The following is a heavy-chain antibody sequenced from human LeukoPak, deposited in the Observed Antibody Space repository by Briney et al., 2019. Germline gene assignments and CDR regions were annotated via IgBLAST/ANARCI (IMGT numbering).Heavy chain of an antibody. V-gene: IGHV4-59*01. D-gene: IGHD6-13*01. CDR3: ARGGAAAGPFRWFDP. Sequence: PSETLSLTCAVYGGSFSGYYWSWIRQPPGKGLEWIGYIYYSGSTNYNPSLKSRVTISVDTSKNQFSLKLSSVTAADTAVYYCARGGAAAGPFRWFDPWGQGTLVTVSS. CDR1: GGSFSGYY. CDR2: IYYSGST. J-gene: IGHJ5*02.